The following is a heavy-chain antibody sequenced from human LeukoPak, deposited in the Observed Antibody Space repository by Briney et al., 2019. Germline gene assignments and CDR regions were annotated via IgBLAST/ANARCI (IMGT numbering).Heavy chain of an antibody. CDR2: IWYDGSNK. CDR1: GFTFSSYG. Sequence: PGGSLRLSCAASGFTFSSYGMHWVRQVPGKGLEWVAVIWYDGSNKYYADSVKGRFTISRDNSKNTLYLQMNSLRAEDTAVYYCASPTSGYDAFDIWGQGTMVTVSS. J-gene: IGHJ3*02. CDR3: ASPTSGYDAFDI. V-gene: IGHV3-33*01. D-gene: IGHD5-12*01.